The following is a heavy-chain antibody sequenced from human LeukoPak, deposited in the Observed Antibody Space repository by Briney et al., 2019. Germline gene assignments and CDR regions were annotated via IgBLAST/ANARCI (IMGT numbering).Heavy chain of an antibody. CDR2: ISWHSYSI. Sequence: GGSLRLSCAASGFAFDDYAMHWVRQAPGKGLEWVSGISWHSYSIAYADSVKGRFTISRDNSKNTLYLQMNSLRADDTAVYYCAMKAVPRPRLHDAFDFWGQGTVVSVSS. CDR1: GFAFDDYA. J-gene: IGHJ3*01. CDR3: AMKAVPRPRLHDAFDF. D-gene: IGHD5-24*01. V-gene: IGHV3-9*01.